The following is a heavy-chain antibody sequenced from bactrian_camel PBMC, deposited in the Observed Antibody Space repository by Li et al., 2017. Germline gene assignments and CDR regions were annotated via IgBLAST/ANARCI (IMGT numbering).Heavy chain of an antibody. D-gene: IGHD1*01. CDR2: IYNDGNDT. J-gene: IGHJ4*01. Sequence: QVQLVESGGGLVQPGGSLRLSCLASGFTFSNYYMSWVRQAPGKGLEWVSGIYNDGNDTHYIDSVKGRFTISRDNTKNTLHLQLSSLKTEDTAMYYCAVPRLPFNINAVGYNYWGQGTQVTVS. CDR3: AVPRLPFNINAVGYNY. V-gene: IGHV3S5*01. CDR1: GFTFSNYY.